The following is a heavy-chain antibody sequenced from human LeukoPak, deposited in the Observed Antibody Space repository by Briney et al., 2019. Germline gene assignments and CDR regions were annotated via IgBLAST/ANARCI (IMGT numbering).Heavy chain of an antibody. CDR3: ARGPYDSSGYYSVADYYYYMDV. V-gene: IGHV1-2*02. D-gene: IGHD3-22*01. J-gene: IGHJ6*03. Sequence: ASVKVSCKASGYTFTGYYMHWVRQAPGQGLEWMGWINPNSGGTNYAQKFQGRVTMTRDTSISTAYMELSRLRSDDTAVYYCARGPYDSSGYYSVADYYYYMDVWGKGTTVTISS. CDR2: INPNSGGT. CDR1: GYTFTGYY.